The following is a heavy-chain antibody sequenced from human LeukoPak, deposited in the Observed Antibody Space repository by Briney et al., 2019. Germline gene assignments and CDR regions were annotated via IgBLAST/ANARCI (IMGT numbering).Heavy chain of an antibody. D-gene: IGHD2-15*01. Sequence: GESLKISCQGSGYTFTSYYMHWVRQAPGQGLEWMGIINPSGGSTSYAQKFQGRVTMTRDTSTSTVYMELSSLRSEDTAVYYCARDLGYCSGGSCYQTTYFDYWGQGTLVTVSS. CDR2: INPSGGST. J-gene: IGHJ4*02. CDR1: GYTFTSYY. CDR3: ARDLGYCSGGSCYQTTYFDY. V-gene: IGHV1-46*01.